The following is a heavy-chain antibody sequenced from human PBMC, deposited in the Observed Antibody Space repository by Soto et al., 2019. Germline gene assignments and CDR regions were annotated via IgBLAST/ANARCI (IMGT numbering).Heavy chain of an antibody. CDR2: ISAYNGNT. CDR3: AGDGRIVVVPAGRDYYYYGMDV. V-gene: IGHV1-18*04. CDR1: GYTFTSYG. Sequence: GASVKVSCKASGYTFTSYGISWVRQAPGQGLEWMGWISAYNGNTNYAQKLQGRVTMTTDTSTSTAYMELRSLRSDDTAVYYCAGDGRIVVVPAGRDYYYYGMDVWGQGTTVTVSS. J-gene: IGHJ6*02. D-gene: IGHD2-2*01.